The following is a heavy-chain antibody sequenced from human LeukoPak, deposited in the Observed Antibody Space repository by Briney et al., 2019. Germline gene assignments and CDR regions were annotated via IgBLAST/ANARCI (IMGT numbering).Heavy chain of an antibody. V-gene: IGHV1-69*05. J-gene: IGHJ6*03. CDR2: IIPILGTA. CDR1: GGTFSSYA. D-gene: IGHD6-6*01. CDR3: AREYSSSSHPFSRYYYMDV. Sequence: SVKVSCKASGGTFSSYAISWVRQAPGQGLEWMGGIIPILGTANYAQKFQGRVTITTDESTSTAYMELSSLRSEDTAVYYCAREYSSSSHPFSRYYYMDVWGKGTTVTVSS.